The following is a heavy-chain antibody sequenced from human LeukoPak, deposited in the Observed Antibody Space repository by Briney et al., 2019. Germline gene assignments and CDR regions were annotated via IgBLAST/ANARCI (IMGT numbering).Heavy chain of an antibody. J-gene: IGHJ4*02. CDR1: GGTFSSYA. Sequence: LVRVSCKASGGTFSSYAISWVRQAPGQGLEWMGGIIPIFGTANYAQKFQGRVTITADESTSTAYMELSSLRSEDTAVYYCARGALYDSSGYYYVYWGQGTLVTVSS. D-gene: IGHD3-22*01. V-gene: IGHV1-69*01. CDR3: ARGALYDSSGYYYVY. CDR2: IIPIFGTA.